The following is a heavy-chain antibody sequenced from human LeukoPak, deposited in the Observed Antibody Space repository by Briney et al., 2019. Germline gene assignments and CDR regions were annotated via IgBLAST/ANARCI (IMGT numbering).Heavy chain of an antibody. J-gene: IGHJ3*02. CDR1: GGSISSFY. D-gene: IGHD3-22*01. V-gene: IGHV4-59*08. CDR3: ARSNYYDSSGYFSYAFDI. Sequence: LETLSLTCTVSGGSISSFYWSWIRQPPGKGLEWIGYIYNSGSANYNPSLKSRVTISVDTSKNQFSLELTSVTAADTAVYYCARSNYYDSSGYFSYAFDIWGQGTMVTVSS. CDR2: IYNSGSA.